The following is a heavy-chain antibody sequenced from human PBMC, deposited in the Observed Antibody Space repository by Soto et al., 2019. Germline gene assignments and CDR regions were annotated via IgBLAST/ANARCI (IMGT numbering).Heavy chain of an antibody. V-gene: IGHV4-39*01. CDR1: GGSISSDSYY. J-gene: IGHJ5*02. CDR2: ISYSGST. Sequence: PSETLSLTCTVSGGSISSDSYYWGWIRQSPEKGLEWIASISYSGSTYYNLTLKSRVTISVDTSKNQFSLKLSSVTAADTAVYYCARLLLWFGEFGQYNWFEPWGQGTLVTVYS. D-gene: IGHD3-10*01. CDR3: ARLLLWFGEFGQYNWFEP.